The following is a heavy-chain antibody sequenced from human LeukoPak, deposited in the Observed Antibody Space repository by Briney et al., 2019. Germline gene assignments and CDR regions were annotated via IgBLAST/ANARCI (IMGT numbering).Heavy chain of an antibody. J-gene: IGHJ4*02. CDR2: LSGSGGST. CDR1: GFTFSSYA. V-gene: IGHV3-23*01. Sequence: AGGSLRLSCAASGFTFSSYAMSWVRQAPGKGLEWVSALSGSGGSTYYADSVKGRFTISRDNSKNTLYLQMNSLRAEDTAVYYCAKAGVLPRRYYYDSSGYFAPGDYWGQGTLVTVSS. CDR3: AKAGVLPRRYYYDSSGYFAPGDY. D-gene: IGHD3-22*01.